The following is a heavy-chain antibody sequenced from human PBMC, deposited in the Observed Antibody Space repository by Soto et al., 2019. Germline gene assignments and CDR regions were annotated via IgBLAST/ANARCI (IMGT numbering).Heavy chain of an antibody. V-gene: IGHV3-30-3*01. J-gene: IGHJ4*02. D-gene: IGHD6-19*01. CDR3: ARESSSGRSLDY. CDR2: ISYDGSNK. CDR1: GFTFSNYV. Sequence: QVQLVESGGGVVQPGRSLRLSCAASGFTFSNYVMHWVRQAPGKGLGWVAVISYDGSNKYYADSVKGRITISRDNSNDTLYLQMNGLRGEETAVYYCARESSSGRSLDYWGKGTLVSVSS.